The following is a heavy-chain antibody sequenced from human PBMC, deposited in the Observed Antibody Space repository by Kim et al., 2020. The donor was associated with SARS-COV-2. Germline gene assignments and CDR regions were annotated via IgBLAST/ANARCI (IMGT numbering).Heavy chain of an antibody. CDR2: ISYNGEYK. CDR1: GFTFSNHA. Sequence: GGSLRLSCAASGFTFSNHAIHWVRQAPGEGLEWVALISYNGEYKDYADSVKGRFTVSRDNSKNTLSLQMDSLRVEDTAVYYCARDLYRVNSNSFDYWGQGALVTVSS. CDR3: ARDLYRVNSNSFDY. J-gene: IGHJ4*02. D-gene: IGHD1-26*01. V-gene: IGHV3-30*04.